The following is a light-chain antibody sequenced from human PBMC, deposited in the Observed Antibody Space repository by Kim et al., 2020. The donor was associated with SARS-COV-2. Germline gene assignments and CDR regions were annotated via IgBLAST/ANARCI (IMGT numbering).Light chain of an antibody. CDR3: QQYGNLPFT. Sequence: EVVLTQSPGTLSLSPGERATLSCRASQSVNTNYLAWFQRRPGQAPRLLIYGASSRATGIPDRFSGSGSGTDFTLTISRLEPEDFTVYYCQQYGNLPFTFGQGTRLEIK. J-gene: IGKJ5*01. V-gene: IGKV3-20*01. CDR1: QSVNTNY. CDR2: GAS.